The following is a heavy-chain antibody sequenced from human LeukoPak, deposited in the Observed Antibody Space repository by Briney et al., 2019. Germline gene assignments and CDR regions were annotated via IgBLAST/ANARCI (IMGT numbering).Heavy chain of an antibody. Sequence: TGGSLRLSCAASGFTFSSYSMNWVRQAPGKGLEWVSYISSSSSTMYYADSVKGRFTISRDNAKNSLYLQMNSLRAEDTAVYYCARDRLDYDFWSDSDYWGQGTLVTVSS. J-gene: IGHJ4*02. D-gene: IGHD3-3*01. CDR2: ISSSSSTM. CDR3: ARDRLDYDFWSDSDY. CDR1: GFTFSSYS. V-gene: IGHV3-48*01.